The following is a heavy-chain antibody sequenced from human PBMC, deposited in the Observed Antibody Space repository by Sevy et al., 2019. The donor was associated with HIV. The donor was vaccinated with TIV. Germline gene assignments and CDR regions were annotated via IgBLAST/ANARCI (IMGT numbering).Heavy chain of an antibody. CDR2: INPNSGGT. CDR1: GYTFTGYY. Sequence: ASVKVSCKASGYTFTGYYMHWVRQAPGQGLEWMGWINPNSGGTNYAQKFQGRVTMTRDTSISTAYMELSRLRSDDTAVYYCARSASELSGSYRFQHWGQGTLVTVSS. J-gene: IGHJ1*01. D-gene: IGHD1-26*01. V-gene: IGHV1-2*02. CDR3: ARSASELSGSYRFQH.